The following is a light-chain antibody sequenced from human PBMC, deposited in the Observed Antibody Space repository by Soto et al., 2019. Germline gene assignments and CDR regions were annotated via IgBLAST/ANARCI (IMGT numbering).Light chain of an antibody. V-gene: IGLV2-11*01. J-gene: IGLJ3*02. Sequence: QSALTQPRSVSGSPGQSVTISCTGTSSDVGAYNYVSWCQQRPGKAPRLMIYDVGVRPSGVPDRFSASKSGNTASLTISGLQAEDEADYYCCSYASSYAWVFGGGTKLTVL. CDR3: CSYASSYAWV. CDR2: DVG. CDR1: SSDVGAYNY.